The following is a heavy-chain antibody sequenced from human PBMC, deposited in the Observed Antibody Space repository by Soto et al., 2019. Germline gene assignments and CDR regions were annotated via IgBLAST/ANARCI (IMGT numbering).Heavy chain of an antibody. V-gene: IGHV3-23*01. CDR1: EFTFSSYA. CDR3: AKDHGIRNSLNPPLDS. J-gene: IGHJ5*02. D-gene: IGHD1-20*01. Sequence: GGSLRLSCAASEFTFSSYAMSWVRRAPGKGLEWVSAISAAGATTYYAGSVRGRFTISRDNSKNTLYLQMNSLRVNDTAVYYCAKDHGIRNSLNPPLDSWGRGTLVTVSS. CDR2: ISAAGATT.